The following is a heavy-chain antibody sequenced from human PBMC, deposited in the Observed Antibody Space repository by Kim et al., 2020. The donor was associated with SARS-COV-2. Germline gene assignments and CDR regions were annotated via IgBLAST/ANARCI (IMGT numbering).Heavy chain of an antibody. V-gene: IGHV1-69*04. Sequence: SVKVSCKASGGTFSSYAISWVRQAPGQGLEWMGRIIPILGIANYAQKFQGRVTITADKSTSTAYMELSSLRSEDTAVYYCARVAARPPFNWFDPWGQGTLVTVSS. CDR1: GGTFSSYA. CDR2: IIPILGIA. D-gene: IGHD6-6*01. J-gene: IGHJ5*02. CDR3: ARVAARPPFNWFDP.